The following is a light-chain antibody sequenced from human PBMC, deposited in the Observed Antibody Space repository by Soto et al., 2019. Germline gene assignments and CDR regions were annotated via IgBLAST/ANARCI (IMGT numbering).Light chain of an antibody. J-gene: IGKJ2*01. Sequence: EIVLTQSPGTLSLSPGERATLSCRASQSVSSNYLAWYQQRPGQAPRLLIFGAYNRATGIPDRFSGSGSGTDLTHTISRLEPEDFAVYCCQLYGTSPPGYTFGQGTRLEIK. V-gene: IGKV3-20*01. CDR2: GAY. CDR3: QLYGTSPPGYT. CDR1: QSVSSNY.